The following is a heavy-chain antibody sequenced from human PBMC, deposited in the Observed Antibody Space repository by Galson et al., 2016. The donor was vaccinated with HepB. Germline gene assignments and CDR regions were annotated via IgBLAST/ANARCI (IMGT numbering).Heavy chain of an antibody. V-gene: IGHV1-8*02. Sequence: SVKVSCKASGYTFTSYDINWVRQATGQGLEWMGWMNPKSGNTGYAQKFQGRVTMATNHSKNSALMELSSLRSEDTAVYYCARGRRYGSTWFGEIDYCGQGILVTVSS. CDR1: GYTFTSYD. D-gene: IGHD6-13*01. J-gene: IGHJ4*02. CDR3: ARGRRYGSTWFGEIDY. CDR2: MNPKSGNT.